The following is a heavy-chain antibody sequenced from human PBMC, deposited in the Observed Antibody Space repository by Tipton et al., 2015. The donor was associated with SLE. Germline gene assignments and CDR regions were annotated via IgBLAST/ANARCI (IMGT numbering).Heavy chain of an antibody. CDR3: ARDRVVGAEGGGYYLDY. CDR2: IDNRGITT. Sequence: SLRLSCAASGFTFSSYWMHWVRQSPGKGLLWVSRIDNRGITTGYADSVRGRFTISRDDSKNTLFLQMDSLTPEDTAVYYCARDRVVGAEGGGYYLDYWGQGTLVTVSS. CDR1: GFTFSSYW. J-gene: IGHJ4*02. V-gene: IGHV3-74*01. D-gene: IGHD2-15*01.